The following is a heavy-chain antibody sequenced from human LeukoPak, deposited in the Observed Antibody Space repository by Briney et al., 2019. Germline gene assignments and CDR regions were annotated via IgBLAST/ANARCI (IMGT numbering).Heavy chain of an antibody. CDR2: IWYGGSNK. J-gene: IGHJ4*02. CDR3: AKDSGAVTTFGDY. Sequence: PGRSLRLSCAASGFTFSSYGMHWVRQAPGKGLEWVAVIWYGGSNKYYADSVKGRFTISRDNSKNTLYLQMNSLRAEDTAVYYCAKDSGAVTTFGDYWGQGTLVTVSS. CDR1: GFTFSSYG. V-gene: IGHV3-30*18. D-gene: IGHD4-17*01.